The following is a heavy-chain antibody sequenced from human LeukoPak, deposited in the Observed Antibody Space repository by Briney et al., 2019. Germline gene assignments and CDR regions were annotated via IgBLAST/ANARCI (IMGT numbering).Heavy chain of an antibody. CDR2: ISAYNGNT. Sequence: ASVKVSCKASGYTFTSYGIGWVRQAPGQGLEWMEWISAYNGNTNYAQKLQGRVTMTTDTSTSTAYMELRSLRSDDTAVYYCARLYYDFWSGYYTSSHDYWGQGTLVTVSS. D-gene: IGHD3-3*01. V-gene: IGHV1-18*01. CDR1: GYTFTSYG. CDR3: ARLYYDFWSGYYTSSHDY. J-gene: IGHJ4*02.